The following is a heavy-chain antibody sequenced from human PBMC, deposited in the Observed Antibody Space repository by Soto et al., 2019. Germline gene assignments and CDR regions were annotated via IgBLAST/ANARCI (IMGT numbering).Heavy chain of an antibody. V-gene: IGHV1-18*01. J-gene: IGHJ6*03. Sequence: QARLLQSGSEVKQPGASVTVSCEASDYTFTSYGIVWVRQAPGQGFEWMGWISPANGRTDYGLNFQGALTLTAATSTGTAYIERRSLRSDDTATYYCARLPADDNRNSGASDGTLYYFYYMDVWGDGTSITVS. CDR2: ISPANGRT. CDR3: ARLPADDNRNSGASDGTLYYFYYMDV. CDR1: DYTFTSYG. D-gene: IGHD1-7*01.